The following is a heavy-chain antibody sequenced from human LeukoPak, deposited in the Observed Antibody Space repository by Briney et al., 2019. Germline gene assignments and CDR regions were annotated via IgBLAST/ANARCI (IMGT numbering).Heavy chain of an antibody. D-gene: IGHD6-19*01. V-gene: IGHV1-18*01. CDR2: ISAYNGNT. Sequence: ASVKVSCKASGYTFASYGISWVRQAPGQGLEWMGWISAYNGNTNYAQKLQGRVTMTTDTSTTTAYMELRSLRSDDTAVYYCARDWGYSSGWLEYFQHWGQGTLVTVSS. J-gene: IGHJ1*01. CDR1: GYTFASYG. CDR3: ARDWGYSSGWLEYFQH.